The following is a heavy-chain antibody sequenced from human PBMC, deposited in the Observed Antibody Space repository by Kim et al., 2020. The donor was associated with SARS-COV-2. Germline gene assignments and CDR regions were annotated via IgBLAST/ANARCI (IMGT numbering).Heavy chain of an antibody. Sequence: ASVKVSCKVSGYTLTELSMHWVRQAPGKGLEWMGGFDPEDGETIYAQKFQGRVTMTEDTSTDTAYMELSSLRSEDTAVYYCATHVCTNGVCYAYFDYWGQGTLVTVSS. D-gene: IGHD2-8*01. CDR3: ATHVCTNGVCYAYFDY. CDR1: GYTLTELS. V-gene: IGHV1-24*01. CDR2: FDPEDGET. J-gene: IGHJ4*02.